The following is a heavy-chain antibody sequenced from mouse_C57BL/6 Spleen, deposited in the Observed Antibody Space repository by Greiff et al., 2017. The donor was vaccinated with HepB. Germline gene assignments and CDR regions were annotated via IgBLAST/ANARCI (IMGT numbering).Heavy chain of an antibody. CDR2: INPNNGGT. CDR1: GYTFTDYN. V-gene: IGHV1-18*01. CDR3: ARVYQPLWYFDG. Sequence: VQLQQSGPELVKPGASVKIPCKASGYTFTDYNMDWVKQSHGKSLEWIGDINPNNGGTIYNQKFKGKATLTVDKSSSTAYMELRSLTSEDTAVYYCARVYQPLWYFDGWGTGTTVTVSS. J-gene: IGHJ1*03. D-gene: IGHD2-3*01.